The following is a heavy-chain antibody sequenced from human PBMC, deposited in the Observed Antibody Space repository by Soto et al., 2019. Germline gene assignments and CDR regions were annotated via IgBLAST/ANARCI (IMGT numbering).Heavy chain of an antibody. D-gene: IGHD2-2*01. CDR1: GGSFSGYY. V-gene: IGHV4-34*01. J-gene: IGHJ5*02. CDR3: ARGEVIVVVPAASSWWFDP. CDR2: INHSGST. Sequence: SETLSLTCAVYGGSFSGYYWSWIRQPPGKGLEWIGEINHSGSTNYNPSLKSRVTISVDTSKNQFSLKLSSVTAADTAVYYCARGEVIVVVPAASSWWFDPWGQGTLVT.